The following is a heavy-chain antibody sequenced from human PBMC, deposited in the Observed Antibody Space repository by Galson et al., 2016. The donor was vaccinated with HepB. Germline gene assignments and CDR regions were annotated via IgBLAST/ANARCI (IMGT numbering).Heavy chain of an antibody. CDR1: GYIFSDYY. J-gene: IGHJ4*02. CDR3: VRRTFDL. CDR2: INPKSGGR. Sequence: SCKASGYIFSDYYMHWVRQAPGQGLEWMGWINPKSGGRKYSQKFQDCLTMTSDTSIRTVYMELSRLRSDDLAVYYCVRRTFDLWGQGTLVIVSS. V-gene: IGHV1-2*04. D-gene: IGHD1-14*01.